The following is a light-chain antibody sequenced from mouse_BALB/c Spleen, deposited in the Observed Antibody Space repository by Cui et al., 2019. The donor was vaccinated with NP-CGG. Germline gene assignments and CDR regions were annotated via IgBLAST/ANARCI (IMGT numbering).Light chain of an antibody. V-gene: IGLV1*01. Sequence: AVVTQDSELTTTPGETVTLTCRSSTGAVTTSNYANWVQEKSDHLFTGLIGGTNNRAPGVPARFSGSLIGDKAALTITGAQTEDEAIYFCALWYSNHWVFGGGTKLTVL. CDR2: GTN. J-gene: IGLJ1*01. CDR1: TGAVTTSNY. CDR3: ALWYSNHWV.